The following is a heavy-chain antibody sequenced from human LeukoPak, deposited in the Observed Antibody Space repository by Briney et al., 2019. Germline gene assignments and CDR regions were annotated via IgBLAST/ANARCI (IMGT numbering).Heavy chain of an antibody. CDR3: ARGASGSSTAPHY. J-gene: IGHJ4*02. D-gene: IGHD1-26*01. CDR1: GGSISSHY. V-gene: IGHV4-59*11. CDR2: IYYSGST. Sequence: KASETLSLTCTVSGGSISSHYWSWIRQPPGKGLEWIGYIYYSGSTNYNPSLKSRVTISVDTSKNQFSLKLSSVTAADTAMCYCARGASGSSTAPHYWGRGTLVTVSS.